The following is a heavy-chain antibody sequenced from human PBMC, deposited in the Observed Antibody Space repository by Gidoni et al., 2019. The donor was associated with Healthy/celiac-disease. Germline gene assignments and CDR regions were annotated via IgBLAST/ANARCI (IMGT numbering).Heavy chain of an antibody. Sequence: EVQLVESGGGLVQPGGSLRLSCAAAGFTFISFSLNWVRRAPGKGLEWVSYIRSSSSTIYYADSVKGRFTISRDNAKNSLYLQMNSLRDEDTAVYYCARDPIVVVPAAIYYYGMDVWGQGTTVTVSS. V-gene: IGHV3-48*02. D-gene: IGHD2-2*01. J-gene: IGHJ6*02. CDR2: IRSSSSTI. CDR3: ARDPIVVVPAAIYYYGMDV. CDR1: GFTFISFS.